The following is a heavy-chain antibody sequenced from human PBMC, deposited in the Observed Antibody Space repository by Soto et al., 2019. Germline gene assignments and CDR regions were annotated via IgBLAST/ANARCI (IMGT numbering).Heavy chain of an antibody. CDR2: TYYRSKWYN. V-gene: IGHV6-1*01. D-gene: IGHD6-13*01. CDR3: ASEAAAGTHYYYYGMDV. CDR1: GDSVSSNSAA. J-gene: IGHJ6*02. Sequence: SQTLSLTCAISGDSVSSNSAAWNWIRQSPSRGLEWLGRTYYRSKWYNDYAVSVKSRITINPDTSKNQFSLQLNSVTPEDTAVYYCASEAAAGTHYYYYGMDVWGQGTTVTVSS.